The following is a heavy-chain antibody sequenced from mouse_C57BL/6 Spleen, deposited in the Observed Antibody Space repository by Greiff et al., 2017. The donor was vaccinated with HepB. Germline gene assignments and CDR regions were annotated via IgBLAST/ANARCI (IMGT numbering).Heavy chain of an antibody. V-gene: IGHV5-9-1*02. Sequence: VQLKESGEGLVKPGGSLKLSCAASGFTFSSYAMSWVRQTPEKRLEWVAYISSGGDYIYYADTVKGRFTISRDNARNTLYLQMSSLKSEDTAMYYCTRDGYLLYALDYWGQGTSVTVSS. CDR2: ISSGGDYI. CDR1: GFTFSSYA. CDR3: TRDGYLLYALDY. D-gene: IGHD2-3*01. J-gene: IGHJ4*01.